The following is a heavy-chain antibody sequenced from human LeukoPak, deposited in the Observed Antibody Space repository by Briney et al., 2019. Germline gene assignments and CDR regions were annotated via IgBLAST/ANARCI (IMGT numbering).Heavy chain of an antibody. CDR1: GFTISSFW. Sequence: GGSLRLSCAASGFTISSFWMSWVRQAPGKGQEWLATIRYDAGTRYYADSMRGRFTISRDNAQNSLYLQINSLRAEDTAIYYCAIIGTPGETEYYRLWGQGTRVTVSS. J-gene: IGHJ1*01. CDR3: AIIGTPGETEYYRL. CDR2: IRYDAGTR. V-gene: IGHV3-7*01. D-gene: IGHD2-21*01.